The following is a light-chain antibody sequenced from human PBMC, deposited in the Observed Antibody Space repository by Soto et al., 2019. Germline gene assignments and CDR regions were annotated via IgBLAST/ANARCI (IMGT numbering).Light chain of an antibody. J-gene: IGKJ5*01. CDR3: QQYGSSPPIT. CDR1: QSVRSDY. CDR2: GAS. Sequence: EIVWTQSPGTLSLAPGERATLSCRASQSVRSDYLAWYQQKPGQAPRLHIYGASTRATGIPDRFSGSGSGTDFTLTISRLEPEDFAVYYCQQYGSSPPITFGQGTRLEIK. V-gene: IGKV3-20*01.